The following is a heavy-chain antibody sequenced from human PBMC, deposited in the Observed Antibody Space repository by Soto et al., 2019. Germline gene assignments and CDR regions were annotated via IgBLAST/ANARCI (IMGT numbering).Heavy chain of an antibody. CDR3: ARESEDLTSNFDY. Sequence: GGSLRLSCAASGFTFTRYSMNWVRQAPGKGLEWVSSISSTTNYIYYGDSMKGRFTISRDNAKNSLYLEMNRLRAEDTAVYYCARESEDLTSNFDYWGQGTLVTVSS. CDR2: ISSTTNYI. CDR1: GFTFTRYS. J-gene: IGHJ4*02. V-gene: IGHV3-21*06.